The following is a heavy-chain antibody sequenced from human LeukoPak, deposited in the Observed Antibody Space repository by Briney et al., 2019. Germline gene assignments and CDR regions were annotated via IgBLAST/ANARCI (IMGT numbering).Heavy chain of an antibody. V-gene: IGHV1-46*01. Sequence: GASVKVSCKASGYTFTSYYMHWVRQAPGQGLEWMGLINPSGGSTSYAQKFQGRVTMTRDTSTSTVYMELSSLRSEDTAVYYCARVGGTMVRGATRDYYGMDVWGKGTTVTVSS. CDR2: INPSGGST. CDR3: ARVGGTMVRGATRDYYGMDV. J-gene: IGHJ6*04. D-gene: IGHD3-10*01. CDR1: GYTFTSYY.